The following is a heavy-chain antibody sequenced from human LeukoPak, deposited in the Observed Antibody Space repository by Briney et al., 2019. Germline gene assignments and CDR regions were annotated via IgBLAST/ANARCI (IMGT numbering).Heavy chain of an antibody. CDR3: ARDNYYVFDP. J-gene: IGHJ5*02. CDR1: GGSFSGYY. Sequence: SETLSLTCAGYGGSFSGYYWSWIRQPPGKGLEWIGEINHSGTTNYNPSLKSRVTISVDTSKNQFSLKLSSVTVADTAVYSCARDNYYVFDPWGQGTLVTVSS. CDR2: INHSGTT. D-gene: IGHD3-10*02. V-gene: IGHV4-34*01.